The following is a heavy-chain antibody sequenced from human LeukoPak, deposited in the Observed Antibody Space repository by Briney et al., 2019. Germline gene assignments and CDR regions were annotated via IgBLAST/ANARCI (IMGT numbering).Heavy chain of an antibody. Sequence: PSQTLSLTCTVSGGSISSGNYYWSWIRQPAGKGLEWIGRIYTSGSTNYNPSLKSRVTISVDTSKNQFSLKLSSVTAADTAVYYCARVVRDSSTSRDYFDYWGQGTLVTVSS. V-gene: IGHV4-61*02. J-gene: IGHJ4*02. D-gene: IGHD3-22*01. CDR1: GGSISSGNYY. CDR2: IYTSGST. CDR3: ARVVRDSSTSRDYFDY.